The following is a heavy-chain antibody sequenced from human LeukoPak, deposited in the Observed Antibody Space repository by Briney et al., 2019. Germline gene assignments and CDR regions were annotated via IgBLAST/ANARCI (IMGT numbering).Heavy chain of an antibody. V-gene: IGHV7-4-1*02. CDR3: ASFFCTSALCYYLDY. CDR1: GYTFTSNA. Sequence: GASVKVSCKASGYTFTSNALGWVRQAPGQGLEWMGWINTNTGNPTYAQGFTGRFVFSLDTSDNTAYLQISSLQAEDTAVYSRASFFCTSALCYYLDYWGQGTLVTVSS. CDR2: INTNTGNP. D-gene: IGHD2-8*01. J-gene: IGHJ4*02.